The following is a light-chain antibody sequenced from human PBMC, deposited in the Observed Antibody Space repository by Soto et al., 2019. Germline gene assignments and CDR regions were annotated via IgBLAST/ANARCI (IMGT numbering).Light chain of an antibody. CDR1: QSVSSSY. CDR3: HQYDSWT. CDR2: GAS. J-gene: IGKJ1*01. V-gene: IGKV3-20*01. Sequence: EILLTQSPGTLSLSPGERATLSCRASQSVSSSYLAWYQQKPGQAPRLLIYGASTRATGIPARFSGSGSGTDFTLTISRLEPEDFAVYYCHQYDSWTFGQGTKVDIK.